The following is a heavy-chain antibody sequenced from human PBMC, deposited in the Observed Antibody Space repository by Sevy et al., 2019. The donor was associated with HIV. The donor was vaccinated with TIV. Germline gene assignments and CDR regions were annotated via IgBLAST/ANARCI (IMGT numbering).Heavy chain of an antibody. CDR2: ISYDGINK. Sequence: GGSLRLSCATSGFTFSSYSMHWVRQAPGKGLEWVATISYDGINKHYAHSVKGRFTISRDNFKNSLSLQMNSLRAEDTAVYFCALERLSSDVAEYFQNWGQAPWSPSPQ. J-gene: IGHJ1*01. CDR1: GFTFSSYS. V-gene: IGHV3-30-3*01. CDR3: ALERLSSDVAEYFQN. D-gene: IGHD1-1*01.